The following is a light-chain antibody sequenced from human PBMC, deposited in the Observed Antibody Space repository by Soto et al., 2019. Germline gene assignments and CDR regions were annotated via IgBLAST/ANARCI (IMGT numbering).Light chain of an antibody. CDR1: QSIINW. Sequence: DIQMTQSPSTLSASVGDRVTITCRASQSIINWLGWYQQKPGKAPKLLIYKASSLESGVPSGFSGSGSGTDFTLTINRLQPDDFATYYCQHYNSFPWTFGQGTKVEI. V-gene: IGKV1-5*03. CDR3: QHYNSFPWT. CDR2: KAS. J-gene: IGKJ1*01.